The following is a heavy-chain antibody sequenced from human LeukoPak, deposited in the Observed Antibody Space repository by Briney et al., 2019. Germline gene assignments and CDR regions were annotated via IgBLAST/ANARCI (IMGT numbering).Heavy chain of an antibody. CDR2: MNPNSGNT. Sequence: ASVKVSCKASGYTFTSYGISWVRQATGQGLEWIRWMNPNSGNTGYAQKFQGRVTLTRSTSISTAYMELRSLTSEDTAVYYCARDYGGNSGWFDPWGQGTLVTVSS. J-gene: IGHJ5*02. CDR3: ARDYGGNSGWFDP. D-gene: IGHD4-23*01. CDR1: GYTFTSYG. V-gene: IGHV1-8*02.